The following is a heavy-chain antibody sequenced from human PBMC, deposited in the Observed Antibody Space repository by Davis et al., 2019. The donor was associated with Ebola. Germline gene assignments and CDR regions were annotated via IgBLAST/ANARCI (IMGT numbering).Heavy chain of an antibody. Sequence: SETLSFTCTVSGGSVSSGTNYWGWIRQTPGKGLEWIGSVYYRGGTYYSPSLKSRVTISIDASETQFSLKLSSMTAADTAVYYCARGVAVSSHIDSWGQGTQVTVSS. CDR3: ARGVAVSSHIDS. J-gene: IGHJ4*02. D-gene: IGHD6-19*01. V-gene: IGHV4-39*01. CDR1: GGSVSSGTNY. CDR2: VYYRGGT.